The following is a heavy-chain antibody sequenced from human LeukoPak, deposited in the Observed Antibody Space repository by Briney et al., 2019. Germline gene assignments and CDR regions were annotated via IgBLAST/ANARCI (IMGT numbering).Heavy chain of an antibody. D-gene: IGHD5-12*01. CDR3: ARGGYEDYYYGMDV. CDR1: GFTFSSYG. CDR2: ISYDGSNK. Sequence: GGSLRLSCAASGFTFSSYGMHWVRQAPGKGLEWVAVISYDGSNKYYADSVKGRFTISRDNSKNTLYLQMNSLRAEDTAVYYCARGGYEDYYYGMDVWGQGTTVTVSS. J-gene: IGHJ6*02. V-gene: IGHV3-30*03.